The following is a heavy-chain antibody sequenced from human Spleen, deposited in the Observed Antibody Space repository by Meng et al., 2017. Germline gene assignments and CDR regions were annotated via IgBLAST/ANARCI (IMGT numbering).Heavy chain of an antibody. CDR3: ARVSRGWSGYYGY. V-gene: IGHV4-34*01. CDR1: GGSFSGYY. J-gene: IGHJ4*02. Sequence: QVQLKQWGDGLLKPSETLSLACAVYGGSFSGYYWSWIRQPPGKGLEWIGEINHSGSTNYNPSLKSRVTISVDTSKNQFSLKLSSVTAADTAVYYCARVSRGWSGYYGYWGQGTLVTVSS. CDR2: INHSGST. D-gene: IGHD3-3*01.